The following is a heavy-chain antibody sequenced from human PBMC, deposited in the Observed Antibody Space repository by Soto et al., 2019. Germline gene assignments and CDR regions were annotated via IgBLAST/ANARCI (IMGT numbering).Heavy chain of an antibody. V-gene: IGHV3-74*01. CDR3: ARVAGGCISTSCEMYGMDV. CDR1: GFSFSNYW. CDR2: ITSDGSIT. Sequence: EVQLVESGGGVVQPGGSLRLSCAASGFSFSNYWMHWVRQAPGQGPVWVSRITSDGSITTYADSVKGRFTISRDNARNTLYLQGNSLRVEDTAVYYCARVAGGCISTSCEMYGMDVWGQGTTVTVSS. D-gene: IGHD2-2*01. J-gene: IGHJ6*02.